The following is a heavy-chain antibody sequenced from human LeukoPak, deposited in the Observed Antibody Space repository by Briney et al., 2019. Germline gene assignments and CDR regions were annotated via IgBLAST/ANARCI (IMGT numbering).Heavy chain of an antibody. D-gene: IGHD2-15*01. V-gene: IGHV4-59*01. CDR1: GGSISSYY. Sequence: SETLSLTCTVSGGSISSYYWSWIRQPPGKGLEWIGYIYYSGNTNYNPSLKSRITISVDTSKNQFSLKLSSVTAADTAVYYCARVDGGGSPLYWGQGTLVTVSS. CDR3: ARVDGGGSPLY. CDR2: IYYSGNT. J-gene: IGHJ4*02.